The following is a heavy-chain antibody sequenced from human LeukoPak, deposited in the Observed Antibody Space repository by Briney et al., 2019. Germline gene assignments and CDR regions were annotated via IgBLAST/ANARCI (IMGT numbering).Heavy chain of an antibody. Sequence: GGSLRLPCAASAFIVSSNHMSWVRQAPGKGLEWVSVIYSGGGTYYADSAKGRFTISRDNSKNTLYLQMNSLRAEDTAVYYCAKGPLLWDWGQGTLVTVSS. CDR2: IYSGGGT. V-gene: IGHV3-53*01. CDR3: AKGPLLWD. J-gene: IGHJ4*02. D-gene: IGHD2/OR15-2a*01. CDR1: AFIVSSNH.